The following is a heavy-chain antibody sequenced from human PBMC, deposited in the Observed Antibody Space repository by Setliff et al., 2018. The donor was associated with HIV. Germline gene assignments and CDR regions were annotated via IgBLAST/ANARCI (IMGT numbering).Heavy chain of an antibody. CDR3: ATLDYYGSQTYNLALHY. J-gene: IGHJ4*02. CDR2: VDPKNGKT. Sequence: ASVKVSCKASGYTFTDYYMHWVQQAPGKGLEWMGRVDPKNGKTLYAENLRGRITITADTSTDTAYMELNSLRSEDTAMYYCATLDYYGSQTYNLALHYWGQGTLVTVSS. V-gene: IGHV1-69-2*01. D-gene: IGHD3-10*01. CDR1: GYTFTDYY.